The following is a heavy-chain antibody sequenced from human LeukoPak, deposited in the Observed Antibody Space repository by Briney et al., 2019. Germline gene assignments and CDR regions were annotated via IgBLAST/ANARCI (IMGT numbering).Heavy chain of an antibody. V-gene: IGHV3-30*02. CDR2: IRYDGSNK. CDR1: GFTFSSYG. J-gene: IGHJ5*02. CDR3: AMGYYYASGSYYH. Sequence: PGGSLRLSCAASGFTFSSYGMHWVRQAPGKGLEWVAFIRYDGSNKYYADSVKGRFTISRDNSKNTLYLQMNSLRAEDTAVYYCAMGYYYASGSYYHWGQGTLVTVSS. D-gene: IGHD3-10*01.